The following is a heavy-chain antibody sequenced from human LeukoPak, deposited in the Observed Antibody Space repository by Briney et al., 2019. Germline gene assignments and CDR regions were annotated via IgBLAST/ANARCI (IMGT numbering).Heavy chain of an antibody. CDR1: GFTFSSYA. J-gene: IGHJ4*02. CDR2: ISYDGSNK. D-gene: IGHD2-15*01. Sequence: GSLRLSCAASGFTFSSYAMHWVRQAPGKGLEWVAVISYDGSNKYYADSVKGRFTISRDNSKNTLYLQMNSLRAEDTAVYFCAGRHCSGGGCYFAGADPFDYWGQGTLVTVSS. V-gene: IGHV3-30*04. CDR3: AGRHCSGGGCYFAGADPFDY.